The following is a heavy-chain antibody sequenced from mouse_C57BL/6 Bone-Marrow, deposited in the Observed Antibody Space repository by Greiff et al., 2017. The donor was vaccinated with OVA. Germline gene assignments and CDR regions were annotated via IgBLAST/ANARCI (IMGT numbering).Heavy chain of an antibody. Sequence: DVMLVESGGGLVQPKGSLKLSCAASGFSFNTYAMNWVRQAPGKGLEWVARIRSKSNNYATYYADSVKDRFTISRDDSESMLYLQMNNLKTEDTAMYYCVRHGLGPHWYFDVWGTGTTVTVSS. CDR2: IRSKSNNYAT. V-gene: IGHV10-1*01. J-gene: IGHJ1*03. CDR3: VRHGLGPHWYFDV. CDR1: GFSFNTYA. D-gene: IGHD4-1*01.